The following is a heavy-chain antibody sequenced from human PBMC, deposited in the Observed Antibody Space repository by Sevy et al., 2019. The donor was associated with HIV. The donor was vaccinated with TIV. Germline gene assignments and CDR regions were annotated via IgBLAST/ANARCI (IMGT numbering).Heavy chain of an antibody. CDR3: ARGLSLRREGGYCSSTSCYRRGEVHYYYGMDV. CDR1: GYTFTSYD. D-gene: IGHD2-2*02. V-gene: IGHV1-8*01. J-gene: IGHJ6*02. CDR2: MNPNSGNT. Sequence: ASVKVSCKASGYTFTSYDINWVRQATGQGLEWMGWMNPNSGNTGYAQKFQGRVTMTRNTSISTAYMELSSLRSEETAVYYCARGLSLRREGGYCSSTSCYRRGEVHYYYGMDVWGQGTTVTVSS.